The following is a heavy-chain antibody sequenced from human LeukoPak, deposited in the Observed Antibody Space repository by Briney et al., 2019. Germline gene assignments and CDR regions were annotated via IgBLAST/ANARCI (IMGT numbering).Heavy chain of an antibody. D-gene: IGHD3-10*01. J-gene: IGHJ2*01. Sequence: GGSLKISFKGSGYRFTSYWIGWVRPMPGKGLERMRIIYPGDSDTRYSPSFQGQVTISADKSISTAYLQWSSLKASDTAVYYCARGRVRGVIPSHLRYFDLWGRGTLVTVSS. V-gene: IGHV5-51*01. CDR1: GYRFTSYW. CDR2: IYPGDSDT. CDR3: ARGRVRGVIPSHLRYFDL.